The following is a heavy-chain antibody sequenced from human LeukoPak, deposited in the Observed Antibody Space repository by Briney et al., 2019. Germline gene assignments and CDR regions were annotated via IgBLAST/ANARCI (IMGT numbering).Heavy chain of an antibody. CDR3: ARAVAARPFDP. Sequence: SVKVSCKASGGSFSSYAISWVRQAPGQGLEWMGRIIPIFGIANYAQKFQGRVTITADRSTSTAYMELSSLRSEDTAVYYCARAVAARPFDPWGQGTLVTVSS. J-gene: IGHJ5*02. D-gene: IGHD6-6*01. CDR2: IIPIFGIA. CDR1: GGSFSSYA. V-gene: IGHV1-69*04.